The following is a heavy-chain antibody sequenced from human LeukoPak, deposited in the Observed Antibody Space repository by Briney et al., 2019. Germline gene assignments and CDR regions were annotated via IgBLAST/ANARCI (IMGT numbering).Heavy chain of an antibody. Sequence: ASVKVSCKASGGTFSSYAISWVRQAPGQWLEWMGWINPNSGGTNYAQKFQGRVTMTRDTSISTAYMELSRLRSDDTAVYYCARRAGSSSEAFDIWGQGTMVTVSS. CDR3: ARRAGSSSEAFDI. V-gene: IGHV1-2*02. J-gene: IGHJ3*02. CDR1: GGTFSSYA. D-gene: IGHD6-13*01. CDR2: INPNSGGT.